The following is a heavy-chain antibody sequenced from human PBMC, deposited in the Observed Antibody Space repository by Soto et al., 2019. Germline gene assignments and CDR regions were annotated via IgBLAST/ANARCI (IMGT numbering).Heavy chain of an antibody. CDR3: ARNSRATVAGAPDY. V-gene: IGHV3-30*03. CDR2: ISYDGSNK. J-gene: IGHJ4*02. D-gene: IGHD6-19*01. CDR1: GFSFSNHG. Sequence: QMQLVESGGGVVQPGRSLRLSCVASGFSFSNHGMHWVRQAPGKGLEWVAVISYDGSNKDYVEYVKGRFTISRDNSKNTLYLQINSLRVEDTAVFYCARNSRATVAGAPDYWGQGTLVTVSS.